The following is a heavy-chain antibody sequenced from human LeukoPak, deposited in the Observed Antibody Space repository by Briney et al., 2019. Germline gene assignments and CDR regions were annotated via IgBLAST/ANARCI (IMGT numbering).Heavy chain of an antibody. Sequence: PGGSLRLSCAASGFTFSTYVMHWVRQAPGKGLEWVAGIWHDGSKEYYADSVKGRFTISRENSKNILHMQMNSLRADDAALYYCAKGLGSGYSPFDFWGRGTLVTVSS. CDR3: AKGLGSGYSPFDF. D-gene: IGHD3-22*01. J-gene: IGHJ4*02. CDR1: GFTFSTYV. V-gene: IGHV3-33*06. CDR2: IWHDGSKE.